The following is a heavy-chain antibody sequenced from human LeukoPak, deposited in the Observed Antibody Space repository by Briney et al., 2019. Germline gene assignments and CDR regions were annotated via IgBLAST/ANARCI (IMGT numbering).Heavy chain of an antibody. J-gene: IGHJ3*02. CDR3: AREKGIAAAGTHLEKDAFDI. D-gene: IGHD6-13*01. CDR2: INWNGGRT. V-gene: IGHV3-20*04. CDR1: GFTFDDYG. Sequence: GGSLRLSCAASGFTFDDYGMSWVRQAPGKGLEWVSGINWNGGRTGYADSVKGRFTISRDNAKNSLYLQMNSLRAEDTALYYCAREKGIAAAGTHLEKDAFDIWGQGTMVTVSS.